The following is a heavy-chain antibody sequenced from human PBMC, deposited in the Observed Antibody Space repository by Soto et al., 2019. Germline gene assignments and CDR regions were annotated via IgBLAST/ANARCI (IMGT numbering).Heavy chain of an antibody. D-gene: IGHD6-13*01. Sequence: QVQLQESGPGLVKPSGTLSLTCAVSGGSISSSNWWSWVRQPPGKGLEWIGEIYHSGSTNYNPSLKGRVAISVDKSKNQFSQKRSGVTAADTAVYFCAGVLGGSWSPVDSWGQGPLVTVSS. J-gene: IGHJ4*02. V-gene: IGHV4-4*02. CDR2: IYHSGST. CDR1: GGSISSSNW. CDR3: AGVLGGSWSPVDS.